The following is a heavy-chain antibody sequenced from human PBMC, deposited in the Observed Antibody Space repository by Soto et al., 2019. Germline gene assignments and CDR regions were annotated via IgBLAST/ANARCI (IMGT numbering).Heavy chain of an antibody. CDR2: VYHTGST. Sequence: SETLSLTCTVSGGSISSGDYYWNWIRQPPGKDPEWIGYVYHTGSTYYNPSLKSRVTMSIDTSKNQFSLTLSSLTAADTAVYYCARRVNAIFGVVPFDPWGQGALVTVSS. D-gene: IGHD3-3*01. V-gene: IGHV4-30-4*01. CDR1: GGSISSGDYY. CDR3: ARRVNAIFGVVPFDP. J-gene: IGHJ5*02.